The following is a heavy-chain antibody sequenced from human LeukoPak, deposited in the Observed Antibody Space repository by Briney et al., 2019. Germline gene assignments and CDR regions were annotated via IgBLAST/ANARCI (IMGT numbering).Heavy chain of an antibody. CDR2: IIPIFGTA. CDR3: ARVSDRYYYDSSGYDD. V-gene: IGHV1-69*05. CDR1: GGTFSRYA. Sequence: SVKVSCKASGGTFSRYAISWVRQAPGQGLEWMGRIIPIFGTANYAQKFQGRVTITTDESTSTAYMELSSLRSEDTAVYYCARVSDRYYYDSSGYDDWGQGTLVTVSS. D-gene: IGHD3-22*01. J-gene: IGHJ4*02.